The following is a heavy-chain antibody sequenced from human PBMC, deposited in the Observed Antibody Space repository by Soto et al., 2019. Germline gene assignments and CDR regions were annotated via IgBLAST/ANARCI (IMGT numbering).Heavy chain of an antibody. Sequence: SETLSLTCSVSGDSISSYFWSWIRQPRGKGLEWLGYVYYSGTTSHNPSLRSRVTISVDTSKSQFSLRLSSVTAADTAVYYCAAHAGAYGKIDSWGQGILVTVSS. V-gene: IGHV4-59*08. CDR1: GDSISSYF. CDR3: AAHAGAYGKIDS. D-gene: IGHD4-17*01. J-gene: IGHJ5*01. CDR2: VYYSGTT.